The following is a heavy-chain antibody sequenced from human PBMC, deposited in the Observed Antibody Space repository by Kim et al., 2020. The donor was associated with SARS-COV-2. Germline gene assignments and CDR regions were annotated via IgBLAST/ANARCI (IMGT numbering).Heavy chain of an antibody. CDR2: ISYNGSNK. CDR3: AKDLTTVTTYYYYYGMDV. D-gene: IGHD4-17*01. J-gene: IGHJ6*02. V-gene: IGHV3-30*18. CDR1: GFTFSSYG. Sequence: GGSLRLSCSASGFTFSSYGMHWVRQAPGKGLEYVSVISYNGSNKYYADSVKGRVTISRDNSKNTLYLQMNILRAEDTAVYYCAKDLTTVTTYYYYYGMDVWGQGTTVTVSS.